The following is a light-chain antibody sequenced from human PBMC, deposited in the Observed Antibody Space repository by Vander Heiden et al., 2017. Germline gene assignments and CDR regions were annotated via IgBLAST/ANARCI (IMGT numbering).Light chain of an antibody. CDR2: GAS. CDR1: QSVSSK. J-gene: IGKJ4*01. V-gene: IGKV3-15*01. CDR3: QQYNNWPPLT. Sequence: EIVMTQSPATLSVSPGERATLSCRASQSVSSKLAWYQQKPGQAPRLLIYGASTRATGIPARFSGSGSGTEFTLTISSLQSEDFAVYYCQQYNNWPPLTFGGGTKVXIK.